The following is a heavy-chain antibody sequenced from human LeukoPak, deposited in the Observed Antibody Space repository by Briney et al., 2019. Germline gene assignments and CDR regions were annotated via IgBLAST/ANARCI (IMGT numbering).Heavy chain of an antibody. CDR2: ISGSGGST. D-gene: IGHD2-2*01. V-gene: IGHV3-23*01. Sequence: GGSLRLSCAASGFTFSSYAMSWVRQAPGKGLEWVSAISGSGGSTYYADSVKGRFTISRDNSKNTLYLQMNSLRAEDTAVYYCAKVGRDIVVVPALYYMDVWGKGTTVTVSS. J-gene: IGHJ6*03. CDR1: GFTFSSYA. CDR3: AKVGRDIVVVPALYYMDV.